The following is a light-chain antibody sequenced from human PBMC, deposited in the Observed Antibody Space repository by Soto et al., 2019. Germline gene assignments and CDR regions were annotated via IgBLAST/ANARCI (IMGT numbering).Light chain of an antibody. V-gene: IGLV2-11*01. CDR1: SSDVGRYNY. CDR3: CSYAGASVI. CDR2: DVT. Sequence: QSALTQPRSVSGSPGQSVTISCTGTSSDVGRYNYVSWYQQHPGKAPKLVVSDVTKRASGVPDRFSGSKSGNTATLTISGLQAEDEANYHCCSYAGASVIFGGGTQLTVL. J-gene: IGLJ2*01.